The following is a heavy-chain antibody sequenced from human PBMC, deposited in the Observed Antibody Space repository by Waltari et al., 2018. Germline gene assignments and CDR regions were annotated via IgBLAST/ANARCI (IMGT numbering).Heavy chain of an antibody. V-gene: IGHV3-53*01. Sequence: EVQLVESGGGLIQPGGSLRLSCAASGIIVSANYMNWVRQAPGEGPQWVSVIYSAGRTYYADSVKGRFTISRDNTKNTVYLQMNNLKTEDTAVYYCARPGEGPSSHWGQGTLVTVSS. CDR1: GIIVSANY. D-gene: IGHD4-17*01. J-gene: IGHJ4*02. CDR3: ARPGEGPSSH. CDR2: IYSAGRT.